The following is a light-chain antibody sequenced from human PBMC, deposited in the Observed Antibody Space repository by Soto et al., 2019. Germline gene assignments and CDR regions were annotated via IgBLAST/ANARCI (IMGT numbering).Light chain of an antibody. CDR3: QQYNSYPWS. Sequence: DTPMTQSPSTLSASVGDRVTITCRASQSISSWLAWYQQKPGKAPNLLIFKASTLESGVPSRFSGSGSGTEFTLTISSLQPGDFATYYCQQYNSYPWSFGQGTKVEIK. CDR2: KAS. V-gene: IGKV1-5*03. CDR1: QSISSW. J-gene: IGKJ1*01.